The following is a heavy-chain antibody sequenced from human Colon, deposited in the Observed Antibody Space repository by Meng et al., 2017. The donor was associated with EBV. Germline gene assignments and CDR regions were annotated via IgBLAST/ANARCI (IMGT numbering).Heavy chain of an antibody. J-gene: IGHJ4*02. CDR2: IYHSGGT. V-gene: IGHV4-4*02. CDR1: GGSISISTW. D-gene: IGHD6-19*01. Sequence: QVQLQESGPGLVKPSGTLSLTCAVAGGSISISTWWSWVRQAPGKGLEWIGEIYHSGGTNYNPSLRGRVTISLDKSKNQFSLTLRSVTAADTAVYYCARDPYATGWAGWGQGTLVTVSS. CDR3: ARDPYATGWAG.